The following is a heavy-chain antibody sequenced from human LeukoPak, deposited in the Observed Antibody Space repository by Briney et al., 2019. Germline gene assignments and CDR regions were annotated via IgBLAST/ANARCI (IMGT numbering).Heavy chain of an antibody. Sequence: SETLSLTCTVSGGSISSSSYYWGWIRQPPGKGLEWIGSIYYSGSTYYNPSLKSRVTISVDTSKNQFSLKLSSVTAADTAVYYCARDISLSIHVDTAMTWFDPWGQGTLVTVSS. CDR3: ARDISLSIHVDTAMTWFDP. D-gene: IGHD5-18*01. CDR1: GGSISSSSYY. J-gene: IGHJ5*02. CDR2: IYYSGST. V-gene: IGHV4-39*07.